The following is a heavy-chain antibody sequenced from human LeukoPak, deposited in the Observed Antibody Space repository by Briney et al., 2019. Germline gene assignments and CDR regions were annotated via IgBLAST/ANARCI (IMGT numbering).Heavy chain of an antibody. V-gene: IGHV4-4*07. CDR2: IYTSGST. CDR3: ARLNDYYAMGV. CDR1: GASISSFY. Sequence: SETLSLTCTVSGASISSFYLSWIRQPAGKGLEWIGRIYTSGSTNYNPSLKSRVTMSVDTSKSQFSLNLSSVTAADTAVYYCARLNDYYAMGVWGQGTTVTVSS. J-gene: IGHJ6*02.